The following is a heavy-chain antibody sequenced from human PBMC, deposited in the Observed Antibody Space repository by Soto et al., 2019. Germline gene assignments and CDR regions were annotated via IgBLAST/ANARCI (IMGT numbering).Heavy chain of an antibody. CDR1: GYSFTDYH. J-gene: IGHJ6*02. CDR3: ARGDSTDCSNGVCSFFYHHDMDV. Sequence: ASVKVSCKASGYSFTDYHIHWVRQAPGQGLEWLGRINPKSGGTSTAQKFQGWVTMTTDTSISTDSMELTRLTSDDTAIYYCARGDSTDCSNGVCSFFYHHDMDVWGQGTTVPSP. D-gene: IGHD2-8*01. CDR2: INPKSGGT. V-gene: IGHV1-2*04.